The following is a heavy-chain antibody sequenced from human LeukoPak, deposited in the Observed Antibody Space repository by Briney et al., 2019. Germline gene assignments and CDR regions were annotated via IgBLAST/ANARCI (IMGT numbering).Heavy chain of an antibody. CDR2: ISYDGSNK. D-gene: IGHD3-22*01. CDR1: GFTFSTYA. J-gene: IGHJ4*02. Sequence: PGGSLRLSCAASGFTFSTYAMHWVRQAPGKGLEWVAVISYDGSNKYYADSVKGRFTISRDNSKNTLYLQMNSLRAEDTAVYYCASLWGDSSGYYFDCWGQGTLVTVSS. V-gene: IGHV3-30-3*01. CDR3: ASLWGDSSGYYFDC.